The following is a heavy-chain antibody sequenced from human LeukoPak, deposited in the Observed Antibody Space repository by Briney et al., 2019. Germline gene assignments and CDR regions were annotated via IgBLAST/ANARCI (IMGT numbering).Heavy chain of an antibody. D-gene: IGHD5-18*01. V-gene: IGHV3-23*01. CDR3: ARGADNYGYIFDY. CDR2: ISGSGGST. J-gene: IGHJ4*02. Sequence: GGSLRLSCAASGFTFSSYAMSWVRQAPGKGLEWVSAISGSGGSTYYAGSVKGRFTISRDNARNSLFLQMNSLRAEDTAVYYCARGADNYGYIFDYWGQGTLVTVSS. CDR1: GFTFSSYA.